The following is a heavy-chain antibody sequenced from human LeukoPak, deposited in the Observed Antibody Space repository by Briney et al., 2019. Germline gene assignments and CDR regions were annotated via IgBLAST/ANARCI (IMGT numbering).Heavy chain of an antibody. J-gene: IGHJ4*02. V-gene: IGHV4-38-2*02. CDR1: NFSISSGYY. D-gene: IGHD4-17*01. CDR2: IYHGGST. CDR3: ARGLRFLDY. Sequence: PSETLSLTCTVSNFSISSGYYWGWIRQSPGKGLEWIGRIYHGGSTYYNPSLRSRVIVSVDTSKNHFSLKMRSVTAADTAVYYCARGLRFLDYWGQGTLVTVSS.